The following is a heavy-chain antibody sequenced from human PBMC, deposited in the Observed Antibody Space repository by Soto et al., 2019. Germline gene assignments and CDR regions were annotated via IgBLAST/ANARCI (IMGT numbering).Heavy chain of an antibody. Sequence: PGGSLRLSCAASGFTFSSYSMNWVRQAPGKGLEWVSSISSSSSYIYYADSVKGRFTISRDNAKNSLYLQMNSLRAEDTAVYYCARGPYCSSTSCLYDAFDIWGQGTMVTVS. CDR1: GFTFSSYS. D-gene: IGHD2-2*01. CDR2: ISSSSSYI. J-gene: IGHJ3*02. V-gene: IGHV3-21*01. CDR3: ARGPYCSSTSCLYDAFDI.